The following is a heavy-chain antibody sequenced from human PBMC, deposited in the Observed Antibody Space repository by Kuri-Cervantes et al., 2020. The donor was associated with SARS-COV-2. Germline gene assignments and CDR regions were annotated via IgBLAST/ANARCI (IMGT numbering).Heavy chain of an antibody. CDR3: ARVGSGSYYEFDY. V-gene: IGHV1-8*01. CDR2: MNPNSGNT. CDR1: GYTFTSYD. Sequence: ASVKVPCKASGYTFTSYDINWVRQATGQGLEWMGWMNPNSGNTGYAQKFQGRVTMTRNTVISTAYMELSSLGSEDTAVYYCARVGSGSYYEFDYWGQGTRVTVSS. J-gene: IGHJ4*02. D-gene: IGHD3-10*01.